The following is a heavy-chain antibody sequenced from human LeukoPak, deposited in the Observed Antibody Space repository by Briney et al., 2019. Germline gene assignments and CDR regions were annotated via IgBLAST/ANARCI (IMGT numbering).Heavy chain of an antibody. J-gene: IGHJ4*02. CDR1: GYTFTGYY. D-gene: IGHD2-15*01. V-gene: IGHV1-2*06. Sequence: ASVKVSCKASGYTFTGYYMHWVRQAPGQGLEWMGRINPNSGGTNYAQKFQGRVTMTRDTSISTAYMELSRLRSDDTAVYYCARSQSLGYCSGGSCFPSGYWGQGTLVTVSS. CDR2: INPNSGGT. CDR3: ARSQSLGYCSGGSCFPSGY.